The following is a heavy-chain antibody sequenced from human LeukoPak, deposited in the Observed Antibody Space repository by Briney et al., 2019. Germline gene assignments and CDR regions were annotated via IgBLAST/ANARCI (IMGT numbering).Heavy chain of an antibody. V-gene: IGHV4-39*01. CDR2: IDYSGST. Sequence: SDTLSLPRTVSGGSINSSRYHWGGLRQPPGKGVEWIESIDYSGSTYYNTSSKRRVTISVDTYKIQSSLQLSSVPAADTAVYYCARRSWEMATSSHAFDIWGQGTMVTVSS. D-gene: IGHD5-24*01. J-gene: IGHJ3*02. CDR3: ARRSWEMATSSHAFDI. CDR1: GGSINSSRYH.